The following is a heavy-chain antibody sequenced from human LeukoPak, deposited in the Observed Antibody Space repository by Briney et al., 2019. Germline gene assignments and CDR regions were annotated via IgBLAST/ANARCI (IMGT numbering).Heavy chain of an antibody. CDR3: ARAESGICSSTSCYAYYYYGMDV. J-gene: IGHJ6*02. Sequence: SGGSLRLSCAASGFTFSSYWMSWVRQAPGKGLEWAANIKQDGSEKYYVDSVKGRFTISRDNAKNSLYLQMNSLRAEDTAVYYCARAESGICSSTSCYAYYYYGMDVWGQGTTVTVSS. CDR1: GFTFSSYW. V-gene: IGHV3-7*03. CDR2: IKQDGSEK. D-gene: IGHD2-2*01.